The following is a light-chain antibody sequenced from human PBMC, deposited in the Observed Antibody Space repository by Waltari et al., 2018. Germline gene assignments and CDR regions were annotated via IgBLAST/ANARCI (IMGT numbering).Light chain of an antibody. V-gene: IGKV1-9*01. J-gene: IGKJ4*01. CDR1: QGITTS. CDR2: GAS. Sequence: DIQLTQSPSFLSASVGDRVTFTCRASQGITTSLAWYQQKPGRVPELLIYGASTLQIGVPSRVSGSGSGTDFTLTISSLQPEDFATYYCQQLYTYPLTFGGGSKVEIK. CDR3: QQLYTYPLT.